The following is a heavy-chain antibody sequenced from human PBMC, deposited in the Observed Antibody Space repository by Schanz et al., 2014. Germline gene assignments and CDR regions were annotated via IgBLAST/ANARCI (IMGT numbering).Heavy chain of an antibody. D-gene: IGHD3-10*01. Sequence: QAQLVESGGGVVQPGRSLRLSCVASGFTFISYDIHWVRQAPGKGLEWVAVIRYDGRNKNFVESVKGRFTISRDNSNNTVYLQMNSLRAEDTAVYYCAKDQGSYGSGSYSYFDYWGQGTLVTVSS. J-gene: IGHJ4*02. V-gene: IGHV3-33*06. CDR2: IRYDGRNK. CDR3: AKDQGSYGSGSYSYFDY. CDR1: GFTFISYD.